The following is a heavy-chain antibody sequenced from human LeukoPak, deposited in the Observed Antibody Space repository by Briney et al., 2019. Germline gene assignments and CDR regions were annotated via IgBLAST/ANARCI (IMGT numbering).Heavy chain of an antibody. J-gene: IGHJ3*02. D-gene: IGHD3-22*01. CDR1: GYIFTGYY. CDR2: MNPNSGGT. Sequence: ASVKVSCKASGYIFTGYYIHWVRQAPGQGLEWMGWMNPNSGGTNYAQKFQGRVTMTRDTSISTAYMELSGLRSDDTAVCYCARANYFDSSGYLTADAFDIWGQGTMVTVSS. CDR3: ARANYFDSSGYLTADAFDI. V-gene: IGHV1-2*02.